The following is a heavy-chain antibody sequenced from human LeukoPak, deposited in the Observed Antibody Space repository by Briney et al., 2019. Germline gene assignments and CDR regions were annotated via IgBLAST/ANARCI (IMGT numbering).Heavy chain of an antibody. CDR1: GGSISSYY. CDR2: IYYSGTT. D-gene: IGHD3-3*01. Sequence: PSETLSLTCTVSGGSISSYYWSWIRQPPGKGLEWIGYIYYSGTTDYNPSLKSRVTISVDTSNNQFSLKVSSVTAADTAVYYCARSPSWSGYSFYYFDYWGQETLVTVSS. J-gene: IGHJ4*02. V-gene: IGHV4-59*01. CDR3: ARSPSWSGYSFYYFDY.